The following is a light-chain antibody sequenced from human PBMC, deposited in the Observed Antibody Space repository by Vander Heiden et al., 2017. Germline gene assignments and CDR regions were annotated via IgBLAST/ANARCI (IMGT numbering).Light chain of an antibody. CDR2: GAS. V-gene: IGKV3-20*01. CDR3: QQDGSSSWT. J-gene: IGKJ1*01. CDR1: QSVSSSY. Sequence: EIVLTQSPGTLSLSPGERATLSCRASQSVSSSYLAWYQQKPGQAPRLLIYGASSRATGIPDRFSGSGSGTDFTLTISRLEPEDFAVYHCQQDGSSSWTFGQGTKVEIK.